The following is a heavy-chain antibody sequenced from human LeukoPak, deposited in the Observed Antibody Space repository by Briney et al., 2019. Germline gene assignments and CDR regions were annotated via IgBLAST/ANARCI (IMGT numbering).Heavy chain of an antibody. Sequence: SVKVSCKASGGTFSSYAISWVRQAPGQGLEWMGGIIPIFGTANYAQKFQGRVTITTDESTSTAYMELSSLRSEDTAVYYCAREAYCGGDCYYGSWVSPFDYWGQGTLVTVSS. J-gene: IGHJ4*02. D-gene: IGHD2-21*02. CDR3: AREAYCGGDCYYGSWVSPFDY. CDR2: IIPIFGTA. CDR1: GGTFSSYA. V-gene: IGHV1-69*05.